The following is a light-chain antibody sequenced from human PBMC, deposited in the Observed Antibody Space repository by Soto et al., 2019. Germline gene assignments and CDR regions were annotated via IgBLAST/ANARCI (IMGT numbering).Light chain of an antibody. CDR2: GAS. V-gene: IGKV3-20*01. Sequence: EIVLTQSPGTLSLSPGERVTLSCRASQSVNNNFLAWYQRKPGQAPRLLIYGASSRATGIPDRFSGSGSGTDFTLIISRLEPEDFAVYYCQQYVSAPWTFGQGTKVEIK. CDR3: QQYVSAPWT. CDR1: QSVNNNF. J-gene: IGKJ1*01.